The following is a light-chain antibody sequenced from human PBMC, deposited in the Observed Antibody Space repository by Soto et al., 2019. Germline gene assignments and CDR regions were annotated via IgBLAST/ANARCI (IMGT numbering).Light chain of an antibody. CDR3: QQYDNWPAMYT. J-gene: IGKJ2*01. CDR1: QSVRSK. V-gene: IGKV3-15*01. CDR2: GAS. Sequence: EIVMTQSPATLSVSPGERATLSCRASQSVRSKLAWYQQKLGQAPRLLIYGASTRATGIPARFSGSGSGTECTLTISSLQFEDFAVYYCQQYDNWPAMYTFGRGTKLEIK.